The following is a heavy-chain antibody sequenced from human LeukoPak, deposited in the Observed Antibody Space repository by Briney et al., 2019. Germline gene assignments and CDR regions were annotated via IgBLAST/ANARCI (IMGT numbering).Heavy chain of an antibody. CDR1: GGSISSNSYY. Sequence: PSETLSLTCTVSGGSISSNSYYWAWIRQPPGKGLEWIGSIYYSGSTYYNPSLKSRVTISVDTSKNEFSLKLTSVTAADTAVYYCARNFTSPGRNWLFQGWFDPWGQGSLVTVSS. D-gene: IGHD3-22*01. CDR2: IYYSGST. CDR3: ARNFTSPGRNWLFQGWFDP. J-gene: IGHJ5*02. V-gene: IGHV4-39*01.